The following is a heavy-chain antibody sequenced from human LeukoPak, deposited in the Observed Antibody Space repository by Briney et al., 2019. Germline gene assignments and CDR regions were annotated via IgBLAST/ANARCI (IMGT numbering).Heavy chain of an antibody. Sequence: PGGSLRLSCPAAGFTFSSYAMSWVRQAPGRVLEWVSAIIGRGGSTYYGDSGQGRFTISTHNSKNTLYLQMNSLRAADTAVYYCAKDGRYSASSGQSRGTDVWGQGTTVTVSS. V-gene: IGHV3-23*01. CDR2: IIGRGGST. CDR3: AKDGRYSASSGQSRGTDV. CDR1: GFTFSSYA. J-gene: IGHJ6*02. D-gene: IGHD3-22*01.